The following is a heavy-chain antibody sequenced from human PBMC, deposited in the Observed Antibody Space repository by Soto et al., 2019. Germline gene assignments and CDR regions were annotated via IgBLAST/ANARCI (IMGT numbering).Heavy chain of an antibody. CDR2: VFFSGGS. D-gene: IGHD4-4*01. J-gene: IGHJ4*02. CDR3: ATTPPVGTDYSHSYSAR. CDR1: GGSINSPSYY. V-gene: IGHV4-39*02. Sequence: QVRLQESGPGLVKPSETLSLICTVSGGSINSPSYYWEWIRQTPGGGLEWLGRVFFSGGSDSNSSLKQRVTMSFVTSKNHSPRTLTAATAANTAVYHSATTPPVGTDYSHSYSARWGQGTPVIVS.